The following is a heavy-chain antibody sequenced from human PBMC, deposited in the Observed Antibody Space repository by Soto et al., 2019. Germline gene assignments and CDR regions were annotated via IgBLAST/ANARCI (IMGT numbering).Heavy chain of an antibody. V-gene: IGHV1-69*12. CDR3: ARDIVFGGTYGMDV. CDR1: AGTFSRYA. D-gene: IGHD3-16*01. CDR2: IIAIFGTA. Sequence: QVQLVQSGAEVKKPGSSVKVSCKASAGTFSRYAISWVRQAPGQGLEWMGGIIAIFGTANYAQKFQGRVTITADESTSTAYMELSSLTSADTAVYYCARDIVFGGTYGMDVWGQGTTVTVSS. J-gene: IGHJ6*02.